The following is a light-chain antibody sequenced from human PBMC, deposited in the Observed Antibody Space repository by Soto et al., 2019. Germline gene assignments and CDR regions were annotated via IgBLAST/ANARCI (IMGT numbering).Light chain of an antibody. CDR1: QSLLHSNGYNY. Sequence: DIVMTQSPLSLPVTPGEPASISCRSSQSLLHSNGYNYLDWYLQKPGQSPQLLIYLGSNRASGVPDRFSGSGSGTDFTLKICRVEAEDVGVYYCMQALLTPYTFGQGTKLEIK. CDR2: LGS. J-gene: IGKJ2*01. V-gene: IGKV2-28*01. CDR3: MQALLTPYT.